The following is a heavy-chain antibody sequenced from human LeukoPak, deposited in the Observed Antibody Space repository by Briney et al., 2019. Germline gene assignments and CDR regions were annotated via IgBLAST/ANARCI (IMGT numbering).Heavy chain of an antibody. Sequence: PGGSLSLSCAASGFTFSSYSMNWVRQAPGKGLEWLSYISGSSSTIYYADSVKGRFTISRDNAKNSLYLQMNSLRAEDTAVYFCARESLGYCSGSTCYYFFMDFWGKGTTVTVSS. CDR1: GFTFSSYS. D-gene: IGHD2-15*01. CDR3: ARESLGYCSGSTCYYFFMDF. V-gene: IGHV3-48*04. CDR2: ISGSSSTI. J-gene: IGHJ6*03.